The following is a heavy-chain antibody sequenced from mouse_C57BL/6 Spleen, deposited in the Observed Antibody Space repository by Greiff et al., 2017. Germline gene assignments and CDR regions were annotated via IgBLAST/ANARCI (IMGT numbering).Heavy chain of an antibody. D-gene: IGHD2-5*01. CDR3: TRTYYSNYVNYAMDY. J-gene: IGHJ4*01. Sequence: LQESGAELVKPGASVKISCKASGYAFSSYWMNWVKQRPGKGLEWIGQIYPGDGDTNYNGKFKGKAPLTAAKSSSTAYMQLRRLTSEASAVYFCTRTYYSNYVNYAMDYWGQGTSVTVSS. CDR1: GYAFSSYW. CDR2: IYPGDGDT. V-gene: IGHV1-80*01.